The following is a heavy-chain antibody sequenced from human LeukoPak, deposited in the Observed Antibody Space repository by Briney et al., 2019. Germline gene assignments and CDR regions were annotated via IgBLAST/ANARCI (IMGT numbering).Heavy chain of an antibody. V-gene: IGHV4-38-2*01. D-gene: IGHD3/OR15-3a*01. J-gene: IGHJ4*02. CDR2: IYHDGTT. Sequence: PSETLSLTCAVFSYAISSGHYWGWIRQSPGKGLEWIGTIYHDGTTYYNPSLKSRVTISVYTSKNQFSLNLNSVTAADTAVYYCAKRASDWFFDYWGQGTLVTVSS. CDR3: AKRASDWFFDY. CDR1: SYAISSGHY.